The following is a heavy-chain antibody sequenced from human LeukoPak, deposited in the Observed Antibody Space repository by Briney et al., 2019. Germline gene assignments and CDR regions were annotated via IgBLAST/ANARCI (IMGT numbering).Heavy chain of an antibody. CDR3: AELGITMIGGV. D-gene: IGHD3-10*02. Sequence: RPGGSLRLSCVASGFTFNTYGMSWVRQDPGKGREWVSYISSSGSTIYYADSVKGRFTISRDNAKNSLYLQMNSLRAEDTAVYYCAELGITMIGGVWGKGTTVTISS. J-gene: IGHJ6*04. CDR2: ISSSGSTI. CDR1: GFTFNTYG. V-gene: IGHV3-48*04.